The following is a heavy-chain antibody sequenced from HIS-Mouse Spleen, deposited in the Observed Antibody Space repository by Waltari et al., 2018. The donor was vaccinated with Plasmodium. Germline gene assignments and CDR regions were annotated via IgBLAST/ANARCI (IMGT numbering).Heavy chain of an antibody. CDR2: IYSGGST. D-gene: IGHD5-18*01. J-gene: IGHJ4*02. CDR3: ARLGIPYVDTAMAVGY. Sequence: EVQLVESGGGLVQPGGSLRLSCAASGFPVRSNYISWVRQAPGKGLEWVSVIYSGGSTYYADSVKGRFTISRDNSKNTLYLQMNSLRAEDTAVYYCARLGIPYVDTAMAVGYWGQGTLVTVSS. CDR1: GFPVRSNY. V-gene: IGHV3-66*01.